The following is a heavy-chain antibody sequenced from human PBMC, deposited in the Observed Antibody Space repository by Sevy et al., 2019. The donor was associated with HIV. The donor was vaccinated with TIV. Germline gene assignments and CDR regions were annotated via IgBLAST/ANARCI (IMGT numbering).Heavy chain of an antibody. J-gene: IGHJ6*02. CDR2: ITSSSSTI. D-gene: IGHD3-3*01. Sequence: GGSLRLSCAASGFTFSNFGMNWVRQAPGKGLEWISYITSSSSTIYYADSVKGRFTISRDNAKNSLYLQMNSLRAEDTTVYHSAREFHYDVWTGYGMDVWGQGTTVTVSS. V-gene: IGHV3-48*01. CDR1: GFTFSNFG. CDR3: AREFHYDVWTGYGMDV.